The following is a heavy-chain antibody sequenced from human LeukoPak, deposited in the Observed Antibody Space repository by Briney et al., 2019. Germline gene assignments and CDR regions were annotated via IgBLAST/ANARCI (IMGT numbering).Heavy chain of an antibody. D-gene: IGHD3-10*01. J-gene: IGHJ6*02. Sequence: SETLSLTCTVSGDSITNGPYYWTWIRRHPGTGLEWIGYIYYGGHTYYNPSLKSRLTTSVDTSKNQFSLNLSSVTAADTAVYFCARGTYDSYGMDVWGQGTTVTVSS. CDR1: GDSITNGPYY. V-gene: IGHV4-31*03. CDR3: ARGTYDSYGMDV. CDR2: IYYGGHT.